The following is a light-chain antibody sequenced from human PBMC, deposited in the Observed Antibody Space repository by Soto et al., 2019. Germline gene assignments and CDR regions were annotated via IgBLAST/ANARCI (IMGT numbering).Light chain of an antibody. CDR1: QGISSW. J-gene: IGKJ1*01. CDR3: QQYAYWPET. CDR2: RAS. V-gene: IGKV1-5*03. Sequence: DIQMTQSPSSVSASVGDRVTIPCRASQGISSWLAWYQQKPGKAPNLLIYRASSLESGVPSRFSGSGSGTNFTLAISSLQSEDFAVYFCQQYAYWPETFGQGTKVDIK.